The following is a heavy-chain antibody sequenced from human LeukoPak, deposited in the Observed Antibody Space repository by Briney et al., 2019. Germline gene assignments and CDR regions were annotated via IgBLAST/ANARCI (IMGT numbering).Heavy chain of an antibody. Sequence: GGSLRLSCAASGFGVSNNYMSWVRQAPGKGLEWVSVIYSGGSTYYADSVKGRFTISRDNSKNTLYLQMNSLRAEDTAVYYCAVVVTAWGGFDYWGQGTLVTVSS. D-gene: IGHD2-21*02. J-gene: IGHJ4*02. V-gene: IGHV3-66*01. CDR1: GFGVSNNY. CDR3: AVVVTAWGGFDY. CDR2: IYSGGST.